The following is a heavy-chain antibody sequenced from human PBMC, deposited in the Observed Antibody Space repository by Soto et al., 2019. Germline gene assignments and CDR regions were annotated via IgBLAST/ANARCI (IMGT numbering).Heavy chain of an antibody. D-gene: IGHD3-3*01. CDR1: GGTFSSYA. CDR3: ASGRYYDFWSGYYTNWFDP. J-gene: IGHJ5*02. CDR2: IIPIFGTA. Sequence: SVKVSCKASGGTFSSYAISWVRQAPGQGLEWMGGIIPIFGTANYAQKSQGRVTITADESTSTAYMELSSLRSEDTAVYYCASGRYYDFWSGYYTNWFDPWGQGTLVTVSS. V-gene: IGHV1-69*13.